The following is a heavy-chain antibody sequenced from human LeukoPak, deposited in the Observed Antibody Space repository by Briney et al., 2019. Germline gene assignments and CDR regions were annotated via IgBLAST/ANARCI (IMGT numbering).Heavy chain of an antibody. Sequence: EASVKVSCKASGYTFTGYYMHWVRQAPGQGLEWMGWISAYNGNTNYAQKLQGRVTMTTDTSTSTAYMELRSLRSDDTAVYYCARRGTFFDYWGQGTLVTVSS. D-gene: IGHD3-16*01. CDR2: ISAYNGNT. J-gene: IGHJ4*02. CDR1: GYTFTGYY. CDR3: ARRGTFFDY. V-gene: IGHV1-18*04.